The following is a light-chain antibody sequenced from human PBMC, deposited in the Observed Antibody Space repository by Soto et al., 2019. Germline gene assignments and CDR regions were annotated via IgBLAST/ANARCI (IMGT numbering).Light chain of an antibody. CDR3: QVWDSSSDHPV. CDR1: NIGSKS. Sequence: SYELTQPPSVSVAPGQTSRITCGGNNIGSKSVHWYQQKPGQAPVLFVYDDSDRPSGTPVRFSGSNSGTTATLTISRVEDGDEADYYCQVWDSSSDHPVFGGGTTLTVL. V-gene: IGLV3-21*02. CDR2: DDS. J-gene: IGLJ2*01.